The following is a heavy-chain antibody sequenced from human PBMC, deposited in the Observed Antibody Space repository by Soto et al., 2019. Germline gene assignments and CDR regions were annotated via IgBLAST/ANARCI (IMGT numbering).Heavy chain of an antibody. CDR3: ARSQYDFWSGNYYYYGMDV. CDR1: SGSFNDYY. J-gene: IGHJ6*02. D-gene: IGHD3-3*01. Sequence: PSETLSLTCTVYSGSFNDYYWAWIRQPPGKGLEWIGEINHSGSTNYNPSLKSRVTISVDTSKAQVSLKMTSVTAADTAVYYCARSQYDFWSGNYYYYGMDVWGQGTTVTVSS. CDR2: INHSGST. V-gene: IGHV4-34*01.